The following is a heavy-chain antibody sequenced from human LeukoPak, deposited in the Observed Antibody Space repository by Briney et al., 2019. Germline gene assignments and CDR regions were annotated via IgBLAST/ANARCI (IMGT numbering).Heavy chain of an antibody. D-gene: IGHD1-26*01. CDR2: ISYDVNNK. J-gene: IGHJ4*02. V-gene: IGHV3-30*04. CDR3: AREQKTRIVGTFDY. CDR1: GFTFNNYA. Sequence: GGSLRLSCAASGFTFNNYAMHWVRQAPGKGLEWLAVISYDVNNKYYTDSVRGRFTISRDNSKNTLYLQMNSLRAEDTAVYYCAREQKTRIVGTFDYWGQGTLVTVSS.